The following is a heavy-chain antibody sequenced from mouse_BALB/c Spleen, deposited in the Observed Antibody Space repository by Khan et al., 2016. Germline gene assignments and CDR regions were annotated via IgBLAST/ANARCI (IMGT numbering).Heavy chain of an antibody. Sequence: QIQLVQSGPELKKPGETVKISCKASGYTFTDYSMHWVKQAPGKGLKWMGWIYTETGETTYADDFKGRFAFSSETSASTAYLQINNHKNEDSATYFCARQLGFAYWGQGTLVTVSA. J-gene: IGHJ3*01. CDR2: IYTETGET. CDR3: ARQLGFAY. V-gene: IGHV9-2-1*01. D-gene: IGHD3-1*01. CDR1: GYTFTDYS.